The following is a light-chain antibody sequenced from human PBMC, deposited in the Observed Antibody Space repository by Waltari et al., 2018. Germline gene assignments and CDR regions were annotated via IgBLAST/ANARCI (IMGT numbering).Light chain of an antibody. J-gene: IGKJ4*01. CDR1: QTIFYGSNYKNY. V-gene: IGKV4-1*01. Sequence: DIVMTQSPDSLAVSLGERATINCKSSQTIFYGSNYKNYLAWYQQKPRQPPRLLLCWASTRESGVPDRFSGSGSGTDFTLTISSLQAEDVAVYYCQQYYDTPLSFGGGTKVEIK. CDR2: WAS. CDR3: QQYYDTPLS.